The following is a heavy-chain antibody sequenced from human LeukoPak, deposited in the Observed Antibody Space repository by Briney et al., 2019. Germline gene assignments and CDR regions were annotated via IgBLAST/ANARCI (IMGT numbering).Heavy chain of an antibody. CDR2: ISSGSSYT. CDR1: GFTFSDYY. J-gene: IGHJ4*02. D-gene: IGHD6-19*01. V-gene: IGHV3-11*06. CDR3: ARASYSSGWYGY. Sequence: GGSLRLSCAASGFTFSDYYMSWIRQAPGKGLEWVSYISSGSSYTNYADSVKGRFTISRDNAKNSLYLQMNSLRAEDTAVYYCARASYSSGWYGYWGQGTLVTVSS.